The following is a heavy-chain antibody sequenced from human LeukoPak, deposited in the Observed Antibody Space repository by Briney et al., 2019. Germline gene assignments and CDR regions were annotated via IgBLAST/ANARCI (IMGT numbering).Heavy chain of an antibody. V-gene: IGHV4-59*01. CDR3: ARVSAAGMEFHYGMDV. CDR1: GGPIRSYY. CDR2: IHYSEST. Sequence: SETLSLTCTVSGGPIRSYYWSWMRQPPGKGLEWIGNIHYSESTNFNPSLKSRVAIAVDTSKNQFSLSMRSVTAADTAVYYCARVSAAGMEFHYGMDVWGQGATVFVSS. D-gene: IGHD6-13*01. J-gene: IGHJ6*02.